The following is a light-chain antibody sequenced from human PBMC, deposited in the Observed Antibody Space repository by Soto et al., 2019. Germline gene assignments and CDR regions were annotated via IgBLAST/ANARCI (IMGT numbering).Light chain of an antibody. Sequence: QSVLTQPPSVSGAPGRRVTISCPGSSSTIGAGHVVHWYQQFPGRAPNLLIYGSSNRPSGVPDRFSGSKSGTSASLAITGLQAEDEADYYCQSYDNTLSASVFGGGTKLTVL. V-gene: IGLV1-40*01. CDR3: QSYDNTLSASV. CDR2: GSS. J-gene: IGLJ2*01. CDR1: SSTIGAGHV.